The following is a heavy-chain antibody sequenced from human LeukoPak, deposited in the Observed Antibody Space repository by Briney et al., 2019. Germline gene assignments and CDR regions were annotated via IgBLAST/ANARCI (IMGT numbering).Heavy chain of an antibody. J-gene: IGHJ4*02. Sequence: GGSLRLSCAASGFTFSSNAMSWVRQAPGKGLEWVSGIGDTGTNTFYADSVKGRFTISRDISKSTVYLQMNSLRAEDTAIYYCVKDPGGGYCSGGSCSNWGQGTLVTVSS. V-gene: IGHV3-23*01. CDR1: GFTFSSNA. D-gene: IGHD2-15*01. CDR3: VKDPGGGYCSGGSCSN. CDR2: IGDTGTNT.